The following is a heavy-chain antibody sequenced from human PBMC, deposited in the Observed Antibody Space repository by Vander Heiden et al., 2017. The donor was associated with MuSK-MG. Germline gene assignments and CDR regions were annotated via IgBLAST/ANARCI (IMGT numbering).Heavy chain of an antibody. J-gene: IGHJ4*02. CDR1: GGTFRRHA. Sequence: QVQLVQCGAEVKKPGSSVRVSCKASGGTFRRHALSGVRQAPGQGLEWMGRIIPILDIANYTQKFQGRVTITADKSTSTAYMELSSLRSEDTAVYYCAGAGLFCSGGSCYSGGYFDYWGQGTLVTVSS. CDR2: IIPILDIA. V-gene: IGHV1-69*04. D-gene: IGHD2-15*01. CDR3: AGAGLFCSGGSCYSGGYFDY.